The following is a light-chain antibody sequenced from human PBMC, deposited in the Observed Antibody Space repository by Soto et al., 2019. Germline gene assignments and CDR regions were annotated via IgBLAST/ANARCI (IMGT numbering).Light chain of an antibody. CDR1: SSDVGRYNL. V-gene: IGLV2-23*01. Sequence: QSVLTQPASVSGSPGQSITISCTGTSSDVGRYNLVSWYQQHPGKAPKVMLYEGSNRPTGVSNRFSGSKSGNTASLTISGLQAEDEADYYCCSYAGSSTLFGGGTQLTVL. J-gene: IGLJ3*02. CDR2: EGS. CDR3: CSYAGSSTL.